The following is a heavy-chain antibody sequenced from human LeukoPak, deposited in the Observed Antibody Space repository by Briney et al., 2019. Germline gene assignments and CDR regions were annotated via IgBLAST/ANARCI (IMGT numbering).Heavy chain of an antibody. CDR2: IHHSGST. CDR3: ARSPATSWSNFDY. CDR1: VESFSDHY. D-gene: IGHD2-2*01. J-gene: IGHJ4*02. V-gene: IGHV4-34*01. Sequence: SETLSLTCAVYVESFSDHYWTWIRQPPGKGLEWIGEIHHSGSTSYRLSLKSRVTISVDGSKNQFSLKLTSVTAADTAIYYCARSPATSWSNFDYWGQGTLVTVSS.